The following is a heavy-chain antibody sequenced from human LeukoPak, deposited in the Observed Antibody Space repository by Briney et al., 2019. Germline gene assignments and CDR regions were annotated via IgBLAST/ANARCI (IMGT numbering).Heavy chain of an antibody. CDR1: GFTFSSYT. D-gene: IGHD2-15*01. J-gene: IGHJ3*02. CDR3: ARETYCSGGSCYKGNAFDI. Sequence: PGGSLRLSCAASGFTFSSYTMNWVRQAPGKGLEWVSSISSSSSYIYYADSMKGRFTISRDNAKNSLYLQMNSLRADDTAVYYCARETYCSGGSCYKGNAFDIWAKGTMVTVSS. V-gene: IGHV3-21*01. CDR2: ISSSSSYI.